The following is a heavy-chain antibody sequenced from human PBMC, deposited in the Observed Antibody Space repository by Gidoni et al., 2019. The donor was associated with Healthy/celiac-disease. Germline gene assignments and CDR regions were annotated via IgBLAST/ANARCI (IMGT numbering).Heavy chain of an antibody. Sequence: QVQLQESGPGLAEPSQTLSLTCTVSGGSISSGDYYWSWIRQPPGKGLEGIGYIYYSGSTYYNPSLKSRVTISVDTSKNQFSLKLSSVTAADTAVYYCASTPSDYCSSTSCYKADYWGQGTLVTVSS. CDR1: GGSISSGDYY. J-gene: IGHJ4*02. CDR2: IYYSGST. CDR3: ASTPSDYCSSTSCYKADY. V-gene: IGHV4-30-4*01. D-gene: IGHD2-2*02.